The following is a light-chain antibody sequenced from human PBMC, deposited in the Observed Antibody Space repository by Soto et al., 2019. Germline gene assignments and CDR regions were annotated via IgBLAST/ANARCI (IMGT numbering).Light chain of an antibody. CDR1: QSVSSSY. J-gene: IGKJ4*01. CDR2: GAS. CDR3: QQYGSPLLT. V-gene: IGKV3-20*01. Sequence: DIVLTQSPGTMSLSTGARAPLSCRASQSVSSSYLAWYQQKPGQAPRLLIYGASSRATGIPDRFSGSGSGTDFTLTISRLEPEDFAVYYCQQYGSPLLTFGGGTNVDI.